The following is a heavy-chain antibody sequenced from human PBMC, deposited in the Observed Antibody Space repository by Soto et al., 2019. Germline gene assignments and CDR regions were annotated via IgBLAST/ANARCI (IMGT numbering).Heavy chain of an antibody. CDR1: GFTFNTYA. CDR2: ISGDGSNT. V-gene: IGHV3-23*01. J-gene: IGHJ4*02. CDR3: AKGDCSGGTCYGTDY. Sequence: GGSLRLSCVASGFTFNTYAMRWVRQAPGKGLEWVSAISGDGSNTYYTDSVKGRFTISRDNSRNTLYLQVNSLTAEDTAVYYCAKGDCSGGTCYGTDYWGQGTLVTVSS. D-gene: IGHD2-15*01.